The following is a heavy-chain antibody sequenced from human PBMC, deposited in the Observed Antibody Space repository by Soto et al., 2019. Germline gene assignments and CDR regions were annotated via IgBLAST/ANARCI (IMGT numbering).Heavy chain of an antibody. D-gene: IGHD2-8*01. CDR2: MNPNSGNT. CDR1: GYTFTSYD. Sequence: ASVKVSCKASGYTFTSYDINWVRQATGQGLEWMGWMNPNSGNTGYAQKFQGRVTMTRNTSISTAYMELSSLGSEDTAVYYCARGPYCTNGVCSGYYYYYYMDVWGKGTTVTVSS. V-gene: IGHV1-8*01. CDR3: ARGPYCTNGVCSGYYYYYYMDV. J-gene: IGHJ6*03.